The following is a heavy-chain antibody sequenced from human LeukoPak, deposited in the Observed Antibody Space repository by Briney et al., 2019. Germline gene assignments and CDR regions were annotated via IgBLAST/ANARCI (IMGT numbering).Heavy chain of an antibody. CDR2: IRYDGSNK. CDR3: ASDNCSSTSCKWDPNDAFDI. D-gene: IGHD2-2*01. V-gene: IGHV3-30*02. Sequence: PGGSLRLSCAASGFTFSSYGMHWVRQAPGKGLEWVAFIRYDGSNKYYADSVKGRFTISRDNSKNTLYLQMNSLRAEDTAVYYCASDNCSSTSCKWDPNDAFDIWGQGTMVTVSS. CDR1: GFTFSSYG. J-gene: IGHJ3*02.